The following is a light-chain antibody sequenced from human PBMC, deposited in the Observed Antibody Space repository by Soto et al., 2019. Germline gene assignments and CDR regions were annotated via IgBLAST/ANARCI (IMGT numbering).Light chain of an antibody. CDR3: QQYALSPIT. Sequence: EIVLTQSPGTLSLSPGERATLSCGASQSVPNDYLAWYQQKPGQPPRLLIYDASARATDIPDRFSGSGSGSDFTLTISRLEPEDFAVYACQQYALSPITFGGGTKVEIK. CDR2: DAS. CDR1: QSVPNDY. J-gene: IGKJ4*01. V-gene: IGKV3-20*01.